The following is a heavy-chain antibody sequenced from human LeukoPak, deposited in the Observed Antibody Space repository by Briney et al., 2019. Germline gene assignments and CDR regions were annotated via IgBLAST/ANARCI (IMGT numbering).Heavy chain of an antibody. CDR1: GFTFSSYW. V-gene: IGHV3-7*01. CDR3: ARSYDILTGYTLDY. CDR2: IKQDGSEK. Sequence: GGSLRLSCAASGFTFSSYWMSWVRQAPGKGLEWVANIKQDGSEKYYVDSVKGRFTISRDNAKYSLYLQMNSLRAEDTAVYYCARSYDILTGYTLDYWGQGTLVTVSS. J-gene: IGHJ4*02. D-gene: IGHD3-9*01.